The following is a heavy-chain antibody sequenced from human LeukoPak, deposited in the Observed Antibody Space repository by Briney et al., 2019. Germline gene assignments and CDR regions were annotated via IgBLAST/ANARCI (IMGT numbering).Heavy chain of an antibody. D-gene: IGHD6-6*01. V-gene: IGHV3-23*01. CDR1: GFTFSSYA. J-gene: IGHJ4*02. CDR2: ISGSGGST. Sequence: PGGSLRLSCAASGFTFSSYAMSWVRQAPGKGLESVSAISGSGGSTYYAASVKGRSTVSRDNAKNSHYLQMASLRAEDTATYYCARIGYSSSSFDHWGQGTLVTISS. CDR3: ARIGYSSSSFDH.